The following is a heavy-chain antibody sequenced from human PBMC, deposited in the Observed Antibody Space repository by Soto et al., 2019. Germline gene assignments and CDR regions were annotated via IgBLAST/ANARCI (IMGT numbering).Heavy chain of an antibody. J-gene: IGHJ6*02. CDR3: SRNGVSRLDYYGMDV. V-gene: IGHV1-69*13. CDR2: IIPIFGTA. D-gene: IGHD2-8*01. CDR1: GGTFSSYA. Sequence: ASVKVSCKASGGTFSSYAISWVRQAPGQGLEWMGGIIPIFGTANYAQKFQGRVTITADESTSTAYMELSSLRSEDTAVYYCSRNGVSRLDYYGMDVWGQGTTVTVSS.